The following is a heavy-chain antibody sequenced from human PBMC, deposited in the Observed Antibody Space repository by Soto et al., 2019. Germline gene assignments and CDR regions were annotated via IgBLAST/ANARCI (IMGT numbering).Heavy chain of an antibody. V-gene: IGHV4-59*01. Sequence: SETLSLTCTVSGDSISSYYWSWLRQPPGKGLEWIGYIYKTGSTNYNPSLESRVSISLDTSNNRFSLKMNSVTATDTAVYYCATEANRHGAVGFEYWGQGSLVTVSS. J-gene: IGHJ4*02. CDR3: ATEANRHGAVGFEY. CDR2: IYKTGST. CDR1: GDSISSYY. D-gene: IGHD1-26*01.